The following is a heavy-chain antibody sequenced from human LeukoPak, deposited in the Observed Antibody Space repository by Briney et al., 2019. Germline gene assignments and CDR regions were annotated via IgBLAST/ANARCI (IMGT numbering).Heavy chain of an antibody. Sequence: ASVKVSCKASGYTFTGYYMHWVRQAPGQGLEWMGRINPNSGGTNYAQKFQGRVTMTRDTSISTAYMELSRLRSDDTAVYYCARDWGMDCSSTSCHTSGWFDPWGQGTLVTVSS. J-gene: IGHJ5*02. CDR1: GYTFTGYY. V-gene: IGHV1-2*06. CDR3: ARDWGMDCSSTSCHTSGWFDP. CDR2: INPNSGGT. D-gene: IGHD2-2*02.